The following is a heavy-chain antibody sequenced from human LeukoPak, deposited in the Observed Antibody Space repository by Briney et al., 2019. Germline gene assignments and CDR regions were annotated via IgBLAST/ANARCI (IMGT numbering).Heavy chain of an antibody. Sequence: GGSLRLSCATSGFTLRYYQMNWVHQAPGKGLEWVSYINVVNGAIYYADSVKGRFTISGDIATNSVYLQMNSLRAEDTALYYCVRDGNRGYDMDVWGQGTAVTVSS. CDR3: VRDGNRGYDMDV. J-gene: IGHJ6*02. V-gene: IGHV3-48*01. CDR1: GFTLRYYQ. CDR2: INVVNGAI. D-gene: IGHD3-10*01.